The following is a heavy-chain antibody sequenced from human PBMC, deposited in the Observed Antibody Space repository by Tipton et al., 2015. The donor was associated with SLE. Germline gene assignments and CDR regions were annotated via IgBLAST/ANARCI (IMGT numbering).Heavy chain of an antibody. CDR3: AKGLDGGYFDL. V-gene: IGHV3-23*03. Sequence: GSLRLSCAASGFTFSSYAMTWVRQAPGKGLEWVSLIYSGGSTYYSDSVKGRSTISRDNSKSTLYLQMNSLRAEDTALYYCAKGLDGGYFDLWGRGTLVTVSS. CDR2: IYSGGST. J-gene: IGHJ2*01. D-gene: IGHD1-1*01. CDR1: GFTFSSYA.